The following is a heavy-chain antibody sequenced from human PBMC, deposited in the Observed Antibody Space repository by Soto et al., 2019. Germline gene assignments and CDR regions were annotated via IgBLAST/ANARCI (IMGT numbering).Heavy chain of an antibody. CDR2: ISSSSGTI. Sequence: EVQLVESGGGLVQPGGSLGLSCVASGFTFRSYSLNWVRQAPGKGLEWVSYISSSSGTIYYADSVKGRFTISRDNAENSLYLQMNSLRDDDTAVYYCAREDPWSANADDMDVWGQGTTVTVSS. J-gene: IGHJ6*02. CDR1: GFTFRSYS. CDR3: AREDPWSANADDMDV. V-gene: IGHV3-48*02. D-gene: IGHD3-3*01.